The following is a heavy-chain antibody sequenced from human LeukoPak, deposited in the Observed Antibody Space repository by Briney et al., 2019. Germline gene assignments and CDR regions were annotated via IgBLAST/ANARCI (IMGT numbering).Heavy chain of an antibody. Sequence: SETLSLTCTVSGGSISSSSYYWGWIRQPPGKGLEWIGSIYYSGSTYYNPSLKSRVTISVDTSKNQFSLKLSSVTAADTAVYYCALYYYDSSGYYRNDYWGQGTLVTVSS. CDR2: IYYSGST. CDR1: GGSISSSSYY. J-gene: IGHJ4*02. V-gene: IGHV4-39*07. D-gene: IGHD3-22*01. CDR3: ALYYYDSSGYYRNDY.